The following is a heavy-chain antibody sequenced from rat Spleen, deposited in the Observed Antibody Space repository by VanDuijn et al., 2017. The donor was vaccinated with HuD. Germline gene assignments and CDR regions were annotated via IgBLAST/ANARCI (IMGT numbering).Heavy chain of an antibody. J-gene: IGHJ3*01. V-gene: IGHV5S13*01. CDR1: GFTFRNYD. CDR3: ARQYVYYGSKSSNWFAY. CDR2: ISPSGGAT. D-gene: IGHD1-6*01. Sequence: EVQLVESGGDLVQPGRSLKLSCAASGFTFRNYDMAWVRQAPTMGLEWVTSISPSGGATYYRDSVKGRFTVSRNNAKNTLYLQMDSLRSEDTATYYCARQYVYYGSKSSNWFAYWGQGTLVTVSS.